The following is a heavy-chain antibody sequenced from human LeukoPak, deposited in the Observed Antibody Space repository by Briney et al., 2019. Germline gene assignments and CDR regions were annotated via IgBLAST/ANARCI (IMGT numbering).Heavy chain of an antibody. D-gene: IGHD1-14*01. CDR1: GYTFTGYY. CDR2: INPNSGGT. J-gene: IGHJ5*02. CDR3: ARGTKIRITVYEGGFDP. V-gene: IGHV1-2*02. Sequence: ASVKVSCKASGYTFTGYYIHWVRQAPGQGLEWMGCINPNSGGTNYAQKFQGRVTMTRDTSISTAYMELSRLRSDDTAVYYCARGTKIRITVYEGGFDPWGQGTLVTVSS.